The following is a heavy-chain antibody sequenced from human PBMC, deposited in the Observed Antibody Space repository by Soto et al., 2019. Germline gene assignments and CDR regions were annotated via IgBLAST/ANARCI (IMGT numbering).Heavy chain of an antibody. J-gene: IGHJ4*02. D-gene: IGHD3-9*01. CDR3: AKDLLRYFDWSPFDY. CDR1: GFTFSKYG. CDR2: MSYDGSNT. Sequence: QVQLVESGGGVVQPGRSLRLSCAASGFTFSKYGMHWVGKAPGKGLEWVAVMSYDGSNTYYADSVKGLFTISRDNSKNTLYLQMSSLRAEDKAVYYCAKDLLRYFDWSPFDYWGQGTLVTVSS. V-gene: IGHV3-30*18.